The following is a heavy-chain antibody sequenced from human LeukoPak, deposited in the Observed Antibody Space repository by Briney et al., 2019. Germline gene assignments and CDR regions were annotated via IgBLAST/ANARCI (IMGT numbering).Heavy chain of an antibody. CDR1: GYTFSNYY. CDR3: ARDVAPRPGPVHYFDY. J-gene: IGHJ4*02. Sequence: GASVKVSCKASGYTFSNYYLHWLRQAPRQGPEWLGIINPSGSTNYAQKFEGRVTMTSDLSTSTVYMGLNSLRSEGTAIYYCARDVAPRPGPVHYFDYWGQGTLVTVSS. CDR2: INPSGST. D-gene: IGHD6-6*01. V-gene: IGHV1-46*01.